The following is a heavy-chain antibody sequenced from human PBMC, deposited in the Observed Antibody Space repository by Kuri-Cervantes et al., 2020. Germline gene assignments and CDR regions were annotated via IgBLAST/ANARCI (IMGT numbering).Heavy chain of an antibody. J-gene: IGHJ4*02. CDR1: GGSFSGYY. D-gene: IGHD1-26*01. CDR3: AADRGRVGVGDY. Sequence: SETLSLTCAVYGGSFSGYYWSWIRQPPGKGLEWIGEINHSGSTNYNPSLKSRVTISVDTSKNQFSLKLSSVTAADTAVYYCAADRGRVGVGDYWGQGILVTVSS. V-gene: IGHV4-34*01. CDR2: INHSGST.